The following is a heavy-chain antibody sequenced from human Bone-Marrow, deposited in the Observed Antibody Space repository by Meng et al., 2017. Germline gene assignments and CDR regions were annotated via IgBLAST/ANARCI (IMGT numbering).Heavy chain of an antibody. Sequence: RVGAGGGVVQSGGSLRLSCAAYGITFGRYWMHWVRQAPGKGLVWVSRINSDGSSTSYADSVKGRFTISRDNAKNTLYLQMNSLRAEDTAVYYCARDYGDYEGNAFDIWGQGTMVTVSS. CDR3: ARDYGDYEGNAFDI. V-gene: IGHV3-74*01. D-gene: IGHD4-17*01. CDR1: GITFGRYW. CDR2: INSDGSST. J-gene: IGHJ3*02.